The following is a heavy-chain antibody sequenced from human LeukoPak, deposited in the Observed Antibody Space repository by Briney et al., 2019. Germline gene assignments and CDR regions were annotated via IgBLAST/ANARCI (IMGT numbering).Heavy chain of an antibody. CDR1: GGSISSSSYY. V-gene: IGHV4-39*07. J-gene: IGHJ6*02. Sequence: KPSETLSLTCTVSGGSISSSSYYWGWLRQPPGEGLEWIASIYYRGSTYHSPSLKSRVTISVDTSKSQFSLRLTSVTAADTAVYYCAREGGGYCSSTSCLYYYYYGMDVWGQGTTVTVSS. CDR3: AREGGGYCSSTSCLYYYYYGMDV. CDR2: IYYRGST. D-gene: IGHD2-2*01.